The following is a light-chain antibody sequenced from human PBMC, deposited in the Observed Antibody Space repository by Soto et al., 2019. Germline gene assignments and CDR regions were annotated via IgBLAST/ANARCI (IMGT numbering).Light chain of an antibody. V-gene: IGKV1-9*01. CDR2: AAS. Sequence: DIQLTQSPSFLSASVGDRVTITCRASQGISSYLAWYQQKPGKAPKLLIYAASTLQSGVPSRVSGSGSGTEFTLTISSLQPEDFATYYCQQLNSYPRFGQGTKLEIK. J-gene: IGKJ2*01. CDR3: QQLNSYPR. CDR1: QGISSY.